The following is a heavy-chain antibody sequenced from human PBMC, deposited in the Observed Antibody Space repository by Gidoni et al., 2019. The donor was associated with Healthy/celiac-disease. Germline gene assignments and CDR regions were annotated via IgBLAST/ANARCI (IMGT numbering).Heavy chain of an antibody. Sequence: QITLKESGPTLVKPTQTLTLTCPFSGFPLSTSGVGVGWIRQPPGKALEWLALIYWNDDKRYSPSLKSRLTITKDTSKNQVVLTMTNMDPVDTATYYCAHQQAVAFPYYFDYWGQGTLVTVSS. D-gene: IGHD6-19*01. V-gene: IGHV2-5*01. CDR2: IYWNDDK. CDR1: GFPLSTSGVG. J-gene: IGHJ4*02. CDR3: AHQQAVAFPYYFDY.